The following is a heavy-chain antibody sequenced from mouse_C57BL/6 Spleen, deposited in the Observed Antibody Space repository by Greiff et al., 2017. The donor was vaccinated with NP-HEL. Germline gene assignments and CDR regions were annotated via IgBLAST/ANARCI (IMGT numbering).Heavy chain of an antibody. CDR3: ARAPYSNYAYFDY. J-gene: IGHJ2*01. CDR2: IYPGSGST. Sequence: VQLQQSGAELVKPGASVKMSCKASGYTFTSYWITWVKQRPGQGLEWIGDIYPGSGSTNYNAKFKSKATLTVDTSSSTAYMQLSSLPSDDSAVYYRARAPYSNYAYFDYWGQGTTLTVSS. V-gene: IGHV1-55*01. D-gene: IGHD2-5*01. CDR1: GYTFTSYW.